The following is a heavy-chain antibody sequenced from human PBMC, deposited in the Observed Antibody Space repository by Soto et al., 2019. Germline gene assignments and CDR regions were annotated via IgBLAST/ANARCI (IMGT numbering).Heavy chain of an antibody. CDR2: TIPMFGTT. CDR1: VGTFNNYA. Sequence: QVQLVQSGAEVKKPASSVRVSCKASVGTFNNYAITWVRQAPGQGLEWLGGTIPMFGTTNYAEKFQGRVTITADESTTTAYMELSSLRSEDTAIYYCTRCGIRYHSIGYYLGIDGMDVWGQGTTVIVSS. D-gene: IGHD3-22*01. CDR3: TRCGIRYHSIGYYLGIDGMDV. V-gene: IGHV1-69*12. J-gene: IGHJ6*02.